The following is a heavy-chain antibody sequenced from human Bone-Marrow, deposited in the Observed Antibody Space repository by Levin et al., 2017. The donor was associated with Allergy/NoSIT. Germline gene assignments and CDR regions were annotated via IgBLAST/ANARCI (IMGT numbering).Heavy chain of an antibody. CDR1: GFSLSTSGVG. Sequence: SGPTLVKPTQTLTLTCTFSGFSLSTSGVGVGWIRQPPGKALEWLALIYWDDDKRYSPSLKSRLTITKDTSKNQVVLTMTNMDPVDTATYYCALDYYDSSGYYYEWFDPWGQGTLVTVSS. CDR3: ALDYYDSSGYYYEWFDP. D-gene: IGHD3-22*01. V-gene: IGHV2-5*02. CDR2: IYWDDDK. J-gene: IGHJ5*02.